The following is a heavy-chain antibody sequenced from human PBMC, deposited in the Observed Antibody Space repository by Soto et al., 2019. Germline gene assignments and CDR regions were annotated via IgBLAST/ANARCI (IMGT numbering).Heavy chain of an antibody. CDR1: GDIYPNFD. Sequence: QVQLVQPGAEVRKPGASVKVSCKASGDIYPNFDYNWGRQATGHGLEWIGWMRANSGDTGHDQKFQGRVRMTRDTSMSTAYMERSSLRAEDKAVYYCARYIYGQGFQAWGQGTLVFVSS. CDR3: ARYIYGQGFQA. CDR2: MRANSGDT. J-gene: IGHJ5*02. V-gene: IGHV1-8*01. D-gene: IGHD3-3*02.